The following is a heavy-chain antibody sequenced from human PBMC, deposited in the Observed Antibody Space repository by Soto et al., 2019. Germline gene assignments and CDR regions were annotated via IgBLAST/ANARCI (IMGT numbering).Heavy chain of an antibody. Sequence: PSETLSLACPVCGDSICSSSYYCGWIRQPPGKGLEWIGSIYYSGSTYYNPSLKSRVTISVDTSKNQFSLKLSSVTAADTAVYYCASVIAAALVEVWGKGTTVTVSS. J-gene: IGHJ6*04. D-gene: IGHD6-13*01. CDR3: ASVIAAALVEV. CDR2: IYYSGST. V-gene: IGHV4-39*01. CDR1: GDSICSSSYY.